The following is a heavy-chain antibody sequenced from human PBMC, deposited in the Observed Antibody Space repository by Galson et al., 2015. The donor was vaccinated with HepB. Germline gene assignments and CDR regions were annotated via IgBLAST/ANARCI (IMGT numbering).Heavy chain of an antibody. J-gene: IGHJ4*02. D-gene: IGHD3-10*01. Sequence: SLRLSCAASGFSFSSYTMNWVRQAPGKGLEWVSSISRSRNFIYYVDSVKGRFTISRDNAKNSLYLQMNSLRAEDTAVYYCARIFGELPNVDYWGQGTLVTVSS. V-gene: IGHV3-21*01. CDR1: GFSFSSYT. CDR2: ISRSRNFI. CDR3: ARIFGELPNVDY.